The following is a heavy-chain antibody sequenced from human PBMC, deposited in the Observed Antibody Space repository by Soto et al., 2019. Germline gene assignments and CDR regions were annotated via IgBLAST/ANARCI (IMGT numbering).Heavy chain of an antibody. D-gene: IGHD2-21*01. J-gene: IGHJ5*02. CDR1: GGTFNRQT. V-gene: IGHV1-69*16. CDR3: ATDGGSGKLLSA. Sequence: QAQLLQSGAEMKKPGSSVKVSCKASGGTFNRQTITWLRQAPGQGLEGMGGIVPIIGSASYAQKFRGRVTISPDEFTSEAYMELTSLRPEDTAMYYCATDGGSGKLLSAWGEGSLVTVSP. CDR2: IVPIIGSA.